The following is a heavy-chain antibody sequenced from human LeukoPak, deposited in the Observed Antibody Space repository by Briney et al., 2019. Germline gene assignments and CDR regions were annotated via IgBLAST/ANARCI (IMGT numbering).Heavy chain of an antibody. D-gene: IGHD5-18*01. Sequence: GGSLRLSCAASGFTFSSYSMNWVRQAPGTGLEWVSSISSSSGDIYYADSVKGRFTISRDNAKNSLYLQMNSLRAEDTAVYCCARGYNYGYDYGGQGTLVTVSS. J-gene: IGHJ4*02. CDR2: ISSSSGDI. CDR3: ARGYNYGYDY. V-gene: IGHV3-21*01. CDR1: GFTFSSYS.